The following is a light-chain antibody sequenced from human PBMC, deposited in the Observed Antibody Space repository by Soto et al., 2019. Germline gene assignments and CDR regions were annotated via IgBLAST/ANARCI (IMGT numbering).Light chain of an antibody. CDR1: NIGSKS. V-gene: IGLV3-21*04. J-gene: IGLJ2*01. CDR3: QVWDNHVV. Sequence: SYELTQPPSVSVAPGKTARITCGGNNIGSKSVHWYQQKAGQAPILAMYYDSDRPSGIPERFSGSNSGNTATLTISTVEAGDEADYYCQVWDNHVVFGGGTKLTVL. CDR2: YDS.